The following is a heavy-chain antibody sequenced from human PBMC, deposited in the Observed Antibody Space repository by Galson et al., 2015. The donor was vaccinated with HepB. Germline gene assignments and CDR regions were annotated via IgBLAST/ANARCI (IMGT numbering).Heavy chain of an antibody. D-gene: IGHD6-6*01. CDR3: ATYSSTSSFDY. J-gene: IGHJ4*02. CDR2: IWHDGRNK. CDR1: GFIFGSYG. Sequence: SLRLSCAASGFIFGSYGMHWVRQAPGKGLEWVAFIWHDGRNKFYADSVKGRFDISRDNSRYTLYLQMNSLRAEDTAVYYCATYSSTSSFDYWGQGTRVTVSS. V-gene: IGHV3-33*01.